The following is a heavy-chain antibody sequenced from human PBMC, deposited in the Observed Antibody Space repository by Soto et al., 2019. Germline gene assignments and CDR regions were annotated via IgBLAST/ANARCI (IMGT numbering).Heavy chain of an antibody. Sequence: QVQLVESGGGVVQPGRSLRLSCAASGFTFSSYGMHWVRQAPGKGLEWVAVIWYDGSNKYYADSVKGRFTISRDNSKNTLYLQMNSLRAEDTAVYYCARDRHPPYYDFWSGYMYGMDVWGQGTTVTVSS. CDR3: ARDRHPPYYDFWSGYMYGMDV. CDR2: IWYDGSNK. V-gene: IGHV3-33*01. D-gene: IGHD3-3*01. CDR1: GFTFSSYG. J-gene: IGHJ6*02.